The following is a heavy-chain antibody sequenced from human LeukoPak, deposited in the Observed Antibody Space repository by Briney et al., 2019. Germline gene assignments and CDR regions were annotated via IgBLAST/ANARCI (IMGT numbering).Heavy chain of an antibody. D-gene: IGHD3-3*01. V-gene: IGHV4-34*01. J-gene: IGHJ6*02. Sequence: SETLSLTCAVYGGSFSGYYWSWIRQPPGKGLEWIGEINHSGSTNYNPSLKSRVTTSVDTSKNQFSLKLSSVTAADTAVYYCARAVLRFLEWLPVLGGTDVWGQGTTVTVSS. CDR3: ARAVLRFLEWLPVLGGTDV. CDR1: GGSFSGYY. CDR2: INHSGST.